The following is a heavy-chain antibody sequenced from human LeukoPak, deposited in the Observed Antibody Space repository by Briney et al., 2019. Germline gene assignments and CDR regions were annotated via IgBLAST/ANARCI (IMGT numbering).Heavy chain of an antibody. Sequence: ETLSLTCTVSGYSISSGYYWGWIRQPPGKGLEWVANIKQYGSEKYYVDSVKGRFTISRDNAKNSLYLHMNSLRAEDTAVYYCARVQVTTYYYYMDVWGKGTTVTVSS. CDR3: ARVQVTTYYYYMDV. CDR1: GYSISSGYY. CDR2: IKQYGSEK. D-gene: IGHD4-17*01. V-gene: IGHV3-7*01. J-gene: IGHJ6*03.